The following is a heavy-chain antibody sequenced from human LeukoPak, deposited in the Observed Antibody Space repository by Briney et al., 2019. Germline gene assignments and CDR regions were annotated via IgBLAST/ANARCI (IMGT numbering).Heavy chain of an antibody. CDR3: ARPDIVVVPAANAFDI. J-gene: IGHJ3*02. D-gene: IGHD2-2*01. Sequence: PSETLSLTCSVSGGSISTGTDYWSWIRQPAGQGLEWIGRVYTTGITHYNPSLKSRVHISVDASKNQFSLNLTSVTAADTAVYYCARPDIVVVPAANAFDIWGQGTMVTVSS. V-gene: IGHV4-61*02. CDR1: GGSISTGTDY. CDR2: VYTTGIT.